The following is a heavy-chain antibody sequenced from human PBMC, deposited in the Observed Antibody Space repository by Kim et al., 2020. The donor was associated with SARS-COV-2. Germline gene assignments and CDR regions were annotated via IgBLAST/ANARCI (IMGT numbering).Heavy chain of an antibody. D-gene: IGHD2-2*01. CDR2: IDPSDSYT. J-gene: IGHJ3*02. V-gene: IGHV5-10-1*01. CDR3: AITIVVVPAAADAFDI. Sequence: GESLKISCKGSGYSFTSYWISWVRQMPGKGLEWMGRIDPSDSYTNYSPSFQGHVTISADKSISTAYLQWSSLKASDTAMYYCAITIVVVPAAADAFDIWGQGTMVTVSS. CDR1: GYSFTSYW.